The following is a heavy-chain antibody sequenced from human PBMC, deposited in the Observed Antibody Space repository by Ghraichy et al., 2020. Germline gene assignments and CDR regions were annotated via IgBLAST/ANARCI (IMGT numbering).Heavy chain of an antibody. CDR1: GGSISSPRYY. J-gene: IGHJ3*02. CDR2: IYYSGNT. D-gene: IGHD2-15*01. Sequence: SETLSLTCTVSGGSISSPRYYWGWIRQPPGKGLEWIGSIYYSGNTYFNPSLKSRVTIFVDTSKNQFSLKLGSVTAADTAVYYCARSRVVAPSSPAGAFEIWGQGTAVTVSS. V-gene: IGHV4-39*01. CDR3: ARSRVVAPSSPAGAFEI.